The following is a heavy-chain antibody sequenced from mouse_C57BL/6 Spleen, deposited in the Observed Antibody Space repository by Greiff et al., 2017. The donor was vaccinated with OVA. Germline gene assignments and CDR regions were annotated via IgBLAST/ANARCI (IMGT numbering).Heavy chain of an antibody. J-gene: IGHJ3*01. Sequence: VKLMESGPGLVQPSQSLSITCTVSGFSLTSYGVHWVRQSPGKGLEWLGVIWSGGSTDYNAAFISRLSISKDNSKSQVFFKMNSLQADDTAIYYCASAYYSNYGAYWGQGTLVTVSA. CDR1: GFSLTSYG. CDR2: IWSGGST. V-gene: IGHV2-2*01. CDR3: ASAYYSNYGAY. D-gene: IGHD2-5*01.